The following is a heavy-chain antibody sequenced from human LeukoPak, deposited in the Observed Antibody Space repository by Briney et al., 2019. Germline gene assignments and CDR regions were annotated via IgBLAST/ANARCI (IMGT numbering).Heavy chain of an antibody. Sequence: GGSLRLSCAASGFTFNDYSMTWVRRAPGKGLEWVSTIRKNSVATFYADSVKGRFTISRDNSKNTLYLEMNGLGADDTAVYFCAKGGYSTWFDPWGQGTLVTVSS. J-gene: IGHJ5*02. CDR3: AKGGYSTWFDP. CDR2: IRKNSVAT. D-gene: IGHD2-15*01. CDR1: GFTFNDYS. V-gene: IGHV3-23*01.